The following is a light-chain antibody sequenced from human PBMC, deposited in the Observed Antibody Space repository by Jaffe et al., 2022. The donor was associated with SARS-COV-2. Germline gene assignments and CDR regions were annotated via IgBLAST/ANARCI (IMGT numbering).Light chain of an antibody. Sequence: EIVMTQSPATLSVSPGERAILSCRASQSVSNNLAWYQQKPGQPPRLLIYDAATRATGIPARFSGSGSGTEFTLTISSLQSEDFAVYYCQQYNNWPPVSFGQGTKVEIK. CDR2: DAA. CDR3: QQYNNWPPVS. V-gene: IGKV3-15*01. CDR1: QSVSNN. J-gene: IGKJ2*03.